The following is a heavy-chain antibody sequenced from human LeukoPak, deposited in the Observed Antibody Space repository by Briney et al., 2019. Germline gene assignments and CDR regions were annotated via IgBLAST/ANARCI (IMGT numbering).Heavy chain of an antibody. Sequence: ASVKVSCKASGYTFTSYYMHWVRQAPGQGLEWMGGIIPIFGTANYAQKFQGRVTITTDESTSTAYMELSSLRSEDTAVYYCARDRGIVGAPAWNWFDPWGQGTLVTVSS. CDR1: GYTFTSYY. D-gene: IGHD1-26*01. V-gene: IGHV1-69*05. J-gene: IGHJ5*02. CDR3: ARDRGIVGAPAWNWFDP. CDR2: IIPIFGTA.